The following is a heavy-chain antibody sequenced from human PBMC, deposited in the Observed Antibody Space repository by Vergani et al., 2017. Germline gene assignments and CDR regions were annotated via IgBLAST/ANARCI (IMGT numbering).Heavy chain of an antibody. J-gene: IGHJ5*02. V-gene: IGHV1-69*01. CDR2: ISPIFGTA. CDR3: ARETWRRPGVWFGDSWFDP. Sequence: QVQLVQSGAEVKKPGSSVKVSCKASGGTFSSYAISWVRPAPGQGLEWMGGISPIFGTANYAQKFQGRVTITADESTSSAYMELSSLRSGDTAVYYWARETWRRPGVWFGDSWFDPWGQGSLVTVSS. CDR1: GGTFSSYA. D-gene: IGHD3-10*01.